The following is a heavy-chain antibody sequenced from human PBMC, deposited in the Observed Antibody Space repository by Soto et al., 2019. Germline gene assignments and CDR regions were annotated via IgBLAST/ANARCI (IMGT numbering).Heavy chain of an antibody. V-gene: IGHV4-34*01. CDR1: GGYFSGYY. J-gene: IGHJ4*02. CDR3: ARVRFGILTGYYFDY. D-gene: IGHD3-9*01. Sequence: SETLSLTCAVYGGYFSGYYWSWIRQPPGKGLEWIGEINHSGSTNYNPSLKSRVTISVDTSKNQFSLKLSSVTAADTAVYYCARVRFGILTGYYFDYWGQGTLVTVSS. CDR2: INHSGST.